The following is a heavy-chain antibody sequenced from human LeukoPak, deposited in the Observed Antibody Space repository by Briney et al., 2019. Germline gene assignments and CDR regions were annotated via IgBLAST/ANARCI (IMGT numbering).Heavy chain of an antibody. J-gene: IGHJ4*02. CDR1: GGTFSSYA. CDR2: IIPIFGTA. Sequence: SVKVSCKASGGTFSSYAISWVRQAPGQGLEWMGRIIPIFGTANYAQKFQGRVTITTDESTSTAYMELSSLKSEDTAVYYCARGILRYDYLDYWGQGTLVTVSS. CDR3: ARGILRYDYLDY. D-gene: IGHD2-2*01. V-gene: IGHV1-69*05.